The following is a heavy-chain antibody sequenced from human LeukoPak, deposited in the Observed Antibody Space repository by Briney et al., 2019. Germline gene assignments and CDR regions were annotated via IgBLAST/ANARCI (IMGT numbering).Heavy chain of an antibody. CDR1: GFTFSSYG. CDR3: ARSSSGYDYYYYGMDV. CDR2: IWYDGSNK. V-gene: IGHV3-33*01. J-gene: IGHJ6*02. D-gene: IGHD5-12*01. Sequence: GRSLRLSCAASGFTFSSYGMHWVRQAPGKGLEWVAVIWYDGSNKYYADSVKGRLTISRDNSKNTRYLQMNSLRAEDTAVYYCARSSSGYDYYYYGMDVWGQGTTVTVSS.